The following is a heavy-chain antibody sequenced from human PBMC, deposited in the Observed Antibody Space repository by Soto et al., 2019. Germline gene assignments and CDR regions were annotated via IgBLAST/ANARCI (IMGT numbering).Heavy chain of an antibody. J-gene: IGHJ4*02. CDR2: INYNGGRV. V-gene: IGHV3-9*01. Sequence: EVRLVESGGGFVQPGRSLRLSCTVSGFTFDEHSMHWVRQAPGKGLEWVSGINYNGGRVGYVDSVRGRFTIARDNANYSLFLQMNSLRPEDTGLYFCSKGRPRYSGLDTDFDAWGQGTPVTVSS. CDR3: SKGRPRYSGLDTDFDA. CDR1: GFTFDEHS. D-gene: IGHD5-12*01.